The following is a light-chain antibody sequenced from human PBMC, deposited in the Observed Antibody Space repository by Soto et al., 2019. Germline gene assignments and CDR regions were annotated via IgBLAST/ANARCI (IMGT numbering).Light chain of an antibody. Sequence: QSVLTQPASMSGSPGQSITISCTGTSSDVGSYNLVSWYQQFPDKAPKLIIYDGSERPSGVSDRFSGSKSGNTASLTISGLRAEDEAEYHCSSYAPSSYFAYVFGTGTKVTVL. CDR2: DGS. CDR3: SSYAPSSYFAYV. V-gene: IGLV2-23*03. J-gene: IGLJ1*01. CDR1: SSDVGSYNL.